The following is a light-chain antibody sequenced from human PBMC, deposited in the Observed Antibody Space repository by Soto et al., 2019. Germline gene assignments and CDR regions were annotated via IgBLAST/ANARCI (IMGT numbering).Light chain of an antibody. CDR3: SSYTTSSTLLYV. Sequence: QSALTQPASVSGSPGQSITISCTGTSSDVGGYNSVSWYQQHPGKAPKLMIYEVSNRPSGVSKRFSGSKSGNTASLTISGLQAEDEADYSCSSYTTSSTLLYVFGTGTKVTVL. J-gene: IGLJ1*01. CDR2: EVS. V-gene: IGLV2-14*01. CDR1: SSDVGGYNS.